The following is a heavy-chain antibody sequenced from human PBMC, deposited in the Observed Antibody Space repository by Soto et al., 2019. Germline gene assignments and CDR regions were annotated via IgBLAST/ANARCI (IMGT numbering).Heavy chain of an antibody. J-gene: IGHJ4*02. V-gene: IGHV1-69*01. CDR2: IIPVLGTT. CDR3: ARATIGHVTRYYFDY. CDR1: GGTFRTES. D-gene: IGHD5-12*01. Sequence: QVQLVQSGAEVKKPGSSVKVSCEASGGTFRTESFNWVRQAPGQGLEWMGGIIPVLGTTDYAPRFRGRVTITADESTSTAYMEGGSLTYDDTAVYYCARATIGHVTRYYFDYWGQGTLVTVSS.